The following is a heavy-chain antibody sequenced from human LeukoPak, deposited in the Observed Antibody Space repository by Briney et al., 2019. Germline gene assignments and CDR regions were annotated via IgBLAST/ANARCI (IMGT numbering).Heavy chain of an antibody. CDR3: ARAKGPTYGGNSGFDY. Sequence: GASVKVSCKPSGYTFTTYGISWVRQAPGQGLEWMGWISGNNGNTNYAQKLQGRVTMTTDTSTSTAYMELRSLTSDDTAVYYCARAKGPTYGGNSGFDYWGQGTLVTVSS. CDR1: GYTFTTYG. J-gene: IGHJ4*02. CDR2: ISGNNGNT. D-gene: IGHD4-23*01. V-gene: IGHV1-18*01.